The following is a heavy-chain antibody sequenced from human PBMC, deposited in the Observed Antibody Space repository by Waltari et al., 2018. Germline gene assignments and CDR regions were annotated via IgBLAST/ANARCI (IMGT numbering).Heavy chain of an antibody. Sequence: QVNLVESGGGVVQPGGSLRLPCATPGFTFRNFGMHWVRQAPGKGLEWVALIWFDGSDKFYADSVRGRFTISRDNSARTLYLDMDSLRLDDTAMYYCAKDAFGNTYLDFWGQGTLVTVSS. D-gene: IGHD2-2*02. CDR1: GFTFRNFG. CDR3: AKDAFGNTYLDF. CDR2: IWFDGSDK. V-gene: IGHV3-30*02. J-gene: IGHJ4*02.